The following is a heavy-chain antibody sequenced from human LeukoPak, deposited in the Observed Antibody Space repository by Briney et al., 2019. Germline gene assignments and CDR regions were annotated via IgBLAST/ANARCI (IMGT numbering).Heavy chain of an antibody. D-gene: IGHD4-23*01. V-gene: IGHV3-23*01. Sequence: PGGSPRLSCAASGFTFSSYAMSWVRQAPGKGLEWVSTISGSGGSTYYTDSVKGRFTISRDNSKSTVSLQMNSLRAEDSAVYYCARDIGPSTLITPVDAFDIWGQGTMVTVSS. J-gene: IGHJ3*02. CDR2: ISGSGGST. CDR3: ARDIGPSTLITPVDAFDI. CDR1: GFTFSSYA.